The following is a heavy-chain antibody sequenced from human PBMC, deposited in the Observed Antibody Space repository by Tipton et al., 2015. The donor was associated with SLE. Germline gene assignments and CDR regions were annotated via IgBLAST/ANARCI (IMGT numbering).Heavy chain of an antibody. CDR1: GFTFSSYD. Sequence: SLRLSCAASGFTFSSYDMNWVRQAPGKGLEWISFITSSSHTIYYADSVKGRFIISRDNAKNSLSLQMDSLRGEDTGLYYCAREFAYTTGCGYFGMDVWGQGTTVNVYS. J-gene: IGHJ6*02. CDR3: AREFAYTTGCGYFGMDV. D-gene: IGHD1-1*01. V-gene: IGHV3-48*03. CDR2: ITSSSHTI.